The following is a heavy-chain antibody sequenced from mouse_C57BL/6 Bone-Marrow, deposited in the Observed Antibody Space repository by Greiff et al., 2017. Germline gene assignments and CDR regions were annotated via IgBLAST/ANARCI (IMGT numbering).Heavy chain of an antibody. CDR2: IHPSDSDT. CDR3: AIEDHCGSSYYAMDY. J-gene: IGHJ4*01. D-gene: IGHD1-1*01. Sequence: VKLQQPGAELVKPGASVKVSCKASGYTFTSYWMHWVKQRPGQGLEWIGRIHPSDSDTNYNQKFKGKATLTVDKSSSTAYMQLSSLTSEDSAVYYCAIEDHCGSSYYAMDYWGQGTSVTVSS. CDR1: GYTFTSYW. V-gene: IGHV1-74*01.